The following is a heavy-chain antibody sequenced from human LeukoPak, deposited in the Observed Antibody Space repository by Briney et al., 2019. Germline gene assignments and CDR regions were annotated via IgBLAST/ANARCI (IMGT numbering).Heavy chain of an antibody. D-gene: IGHD1-26*01. CDR1: GFTFSSYG. V-gene: IGHV3-23*01. J-gene: IGHJ4*02. CDR3: AKDGDGNYYVPYDY. Sequence: GGSLRLSCAASGFTFSSYGMSWVRQAPGKGLEWVSAISGSGGSTYYADSVKGRFTISRDNAKNSLYLQMNSLRAEDTAVYYCAKDGDGNYYVPYDYWGQGTLVTVSS. CDR2: ISGSGGST.